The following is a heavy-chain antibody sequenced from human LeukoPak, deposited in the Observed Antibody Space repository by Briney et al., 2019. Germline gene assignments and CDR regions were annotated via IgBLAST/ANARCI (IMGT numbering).Heavy chain of an antibody. CDR2: IYHSGST. D-gene: IGHD3-22*01. V-gene: IGHV4-30-2*01. CDR3: ARGLTDYYDSSGYYQHFDY. Sequence: SQTLSLTCAVSGGSISSGGYSRSWIRQPPGKGLEWIGYIYHSGSTYYNPSLKSRVTISVDRSKNQFSLKLSSVTAADTAVYYCARGLTDYYDSSGYYQHFDYWGQGTLVTVSS. CDR1: GGSISSGGYS. J-gene: IGHJ4*02.